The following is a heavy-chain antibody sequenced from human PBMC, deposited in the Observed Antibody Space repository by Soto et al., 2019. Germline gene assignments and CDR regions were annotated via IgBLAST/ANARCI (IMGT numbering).Heavy chain of an antibody. CDR2: ISARGGSS. D-gene: IGHD5-12*01. CDR3: AKGSIEYRASVDH. Sequence: EVQLLESGGGLVQPGGSLRLACAASGVSFNSYAMVWVRQAPGKGLEWVSVISARGGSSYFSDSVKGRFTISRDNSKNVLSLEMNNLRAEDTATYFCAKGSIEYRASVDHWGQGTLLLVSS. CDR1: GVSFNSYA. V-gene: IGHV3-23*01. J-gene: IGHJ4*02.